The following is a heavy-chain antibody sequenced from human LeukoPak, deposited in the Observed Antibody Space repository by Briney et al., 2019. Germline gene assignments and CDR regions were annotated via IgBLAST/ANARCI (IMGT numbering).Heavy chain of an antibody. CDR2: INPSGGST. J-gene: IGHJ4*02. D-gene: IGHD6-13*01. Sequence: ASVKVSCKASGYTFTSYYMHWVRQAPGQGLEWMGIINPSGGSTSYAQKFQGRVTMTRDTSTSTVYMELSSLRSEDTAVYYCARDPSRGIVAAGIDYWGQGTLVTVSS. CDR3: ARDPSRGIVAAGIDY. V-gene: IGHV1-46*03. CDR1: GYTFTSYY.